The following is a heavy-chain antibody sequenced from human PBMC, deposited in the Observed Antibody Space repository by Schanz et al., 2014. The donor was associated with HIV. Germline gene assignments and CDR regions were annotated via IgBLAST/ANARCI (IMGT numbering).Heavy chain of an antibody. J-gene: IGHJ4*02. CDR1: GGTFSSSA. V-gene: IGHV1-69*01. CDR3: ARDSPVAAGTLDY. D-gene: IGHD6-13*01. CDR2: IIPLFGTS. Sequence: QVQLVQSGAEVKKPGSSVKVSCKASGGTFSSSAISWVRQAPGQGLEWMGGIIPLFGTSNYAQKFQGRATITADESTSTAYMELSSLRSEDTAVYYCARDSPVAAGTLDYWGQGTLVTLS.